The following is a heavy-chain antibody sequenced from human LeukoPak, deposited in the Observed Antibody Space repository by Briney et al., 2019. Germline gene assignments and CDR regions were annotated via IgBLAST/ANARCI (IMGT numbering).Heavy chain of an antibody. CDR3: ARTMEGIAAAGTAFDI. J-gene: IGHJ3*02. V-gene: IGHV5-51*01. D-gene: IGHD6-13*01. Sequence: GESLKISCKGSGYRFTSYWIGWARQMPGKGLEWMGIIYPGDSDTRYSPSFQGQVTISADKSISTAYLQWSSLKASDTAMYYCARTMEGIAAAGTAFDIWGQGTMVTVSS. CDR2: IYPGDSDT. CDR1: GYRFTSYW.